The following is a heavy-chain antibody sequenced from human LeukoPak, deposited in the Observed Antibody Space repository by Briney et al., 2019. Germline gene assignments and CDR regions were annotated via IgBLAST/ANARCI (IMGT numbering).Heavy chain of an antibody. D-gene: IGHD6-13*01. J-gene: IGHJ6*02. CDR2: IYYSGNT. CDR3: ARDKSAAAAGRDGMDV. Sequence: SETLSLTCIVSGGSVSSGGSCWHWIRQPPGKGLEWLGYIYYSGNTNYNPSLKSRVTISLDTSKNQFSLKLTSVTAADTAVYFCARDKSAAAAGRDGMDVWGQGTTVTVSS. CDR1: GGSVSSGGSC. V-gene: IGHV4-61*08.